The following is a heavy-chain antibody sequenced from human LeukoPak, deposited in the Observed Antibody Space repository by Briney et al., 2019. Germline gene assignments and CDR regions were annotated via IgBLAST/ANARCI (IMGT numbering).Heavy chain of an antibody. V-gene: IGHV3-30*04. J-gene: IGHJ6*03. CDR2: ISYDGSHK. D-gene: IGHD1-1*01. CDR1: GFTFSNYA. CDR3: ARVHSSDWNAFFYYVDV. Sequence: GGSLRLSCTASGFTFSNYAIHWVRQAPGKGLEWVALISYDGSHKYYADSVKGRFTISRDNSKNTLYLQMNSLRPEDTAIYYCARVHSSDWNAFFYYVDVWGEGTTVTVSS.